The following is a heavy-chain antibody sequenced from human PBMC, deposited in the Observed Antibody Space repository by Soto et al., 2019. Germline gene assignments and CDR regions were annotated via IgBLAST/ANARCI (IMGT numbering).Heavy chain of an antibody. J-gene: IGHJ6*02. Sequence: SLRLSYAASELTFGNYGMHWVRQAPGKGLEWVAVIWYDGSNKYYAYSVKGRLTISRDNSKNTLYLQMNSLRAEDTAVYYCARGSVFGVVIIPQYYYYGMDVWGQGTTVTVSS. CDR1: ELTFGNYG. D-gene: IGHD3-3*01. V-gene: IGHV3-33*01. CDR2: IWYDGSNK. CDR3: ARGSVFGVVIIPQYYYYGMDV.